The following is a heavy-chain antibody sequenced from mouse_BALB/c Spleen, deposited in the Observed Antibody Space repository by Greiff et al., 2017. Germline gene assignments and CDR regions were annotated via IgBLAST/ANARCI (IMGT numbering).Heavy chain of an antibody. CDR3: ARSYDGYYAWFAY. D-gene: IGHD2-3*01. CDR2: IYWDDDK. Sequence: ESGPGILQPSQTLSLTCSFSGFSLSTSGMGVSWIRQPSGKGLEWLAHIYWDDDKRYNPSLKSRLTISKDTSRNQVFLKITSVDTADTATYYCARSYDGYYAWFAYWGQGTLVTVSA. J-gene: IGHJ3*01. V-gene: IGHV8-12*01. CDR1: GFSLSTSGMG.